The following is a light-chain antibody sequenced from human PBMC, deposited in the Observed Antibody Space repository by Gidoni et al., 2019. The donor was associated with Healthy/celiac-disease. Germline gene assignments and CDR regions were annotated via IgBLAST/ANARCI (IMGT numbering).Light chain of an antibody. CDR1: QSDLYSSDNKNY. CDR3: QQYFSTPQT. V-gene: IGKV4-1*01. J-gene: IGKJ1*01. Sequence: ILMTQSPDSLAVSLGERATIHCKSSQSDLYSSDNKNYLAWYQQKPGQPPKLLIYWASTRESGVPDRFSGSGSGTDFTLTISSLQAEDVAVYYCQQYFSTPQTFGQGTKVESK. CDR2: WAS.